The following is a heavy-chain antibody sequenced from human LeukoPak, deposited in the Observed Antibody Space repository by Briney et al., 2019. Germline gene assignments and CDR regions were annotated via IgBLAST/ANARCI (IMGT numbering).Heavy chain of an antibody. CDR3: ARESIAVAGAPFDY. V-gene: IGHV3-48*03. J-gene: IGHJ4*02. CDR2: IISGSTI. D-gene: IGHD6-19*01. CDR1: GFTFSSYE. Sequence: GGSLRLSCAASGFTFSSYEMNWVRQAPGKGLEWVSYIISGSTIYDADSVKGRFTISRDNAKNSLYLQMNSLRAEDTAVYYCARESIAVAGAPFDYWGQGTLVTVSS.